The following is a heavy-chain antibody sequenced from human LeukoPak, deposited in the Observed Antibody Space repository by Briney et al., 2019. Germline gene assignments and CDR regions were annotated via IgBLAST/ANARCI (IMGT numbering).Heavy chain of an antibody. J-gene: IGHJ4*02. V-gene: IGHV4-39*01. CDR3: ARLNYYGFDY. CDR2: IYYSGST. D-gene: IGHD1-26*01. Sequence: SETLSLTCTVSGGSISSTSSYGGWICQPPGKGLEWIATIYYSGSTYYNASLKSRITIAVDTSKSQFSLKLNSVTAADTAVYYCARLNYYGFDYWGQGTLVTFSS. CDR1: GGSISSTSSY.